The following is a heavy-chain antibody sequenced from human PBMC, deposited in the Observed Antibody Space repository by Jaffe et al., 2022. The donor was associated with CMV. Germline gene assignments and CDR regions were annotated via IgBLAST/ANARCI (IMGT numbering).Heavy chain of an antibody. D-gene: IGHD1-1*01. CDR1: GFTFDSYA. Sequence: EVQLLESGGGLVQPGGSLRLSCAASGFTFDSYAMNWVRQAPGKGLEWVSSIGSSGDATYYADSVKGRFTISRDNSRNTLYLQMSSLRAEDTAVYYCAKTTTGWTRDGFDPWGQGTLVTVSS. J-gene: IGHJ5*02. V-gene: IGHV3-23*01. CDR3: AKTTTGWTRDGFDP. CDR2: IGSSGDAT.